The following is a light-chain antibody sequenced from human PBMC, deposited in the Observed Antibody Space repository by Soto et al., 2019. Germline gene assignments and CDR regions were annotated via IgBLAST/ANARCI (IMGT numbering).Light chain of an antibody. Sequence: EIVLTQSPGTLSLSPGERATLSCRASQSFSSSYLAWYQQKPGQAPRLLIYGASSRATGIPDRFSGSGSGTDFTLTISRLEPEDFAVDYCQQYGTSITFGQGTRLEI. CDR1: QSFSSSY. CDR3: QQYGTSIT. J-gene: IGKJ5*01. V-gene: IGKV3-20*01. CDR2: GAS.